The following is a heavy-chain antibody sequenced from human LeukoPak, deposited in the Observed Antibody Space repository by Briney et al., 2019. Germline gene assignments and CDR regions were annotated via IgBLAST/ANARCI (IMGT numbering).Heavy chain of an antibody. D-gene: IGHD1-26*01. Sequence: GGSLRLSCAASGFTFSSQAMSWVRQAPGKGLERVSGVSGSGGSTYYADSVKGRFTISRDNSKNTLYLQMNSLRAEDTAVYYCAKGNSGSYAWFDPWGQGTLVTVSS. CDR1: GFTFSSQA. CDR2: VSGSGGST. V-gene: IGHV3-23*01. J-gene: IGHJ5*02. CDR3: AKGNSGSYAWFDP.